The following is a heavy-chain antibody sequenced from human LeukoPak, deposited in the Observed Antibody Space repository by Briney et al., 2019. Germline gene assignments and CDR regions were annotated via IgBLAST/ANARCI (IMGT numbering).Heavy chain of an antibody. D-gene: IGHD3-10*01. CDR2: IWYDGSNK. CDR1: GFTFSSYG. Sequence: GGSLRLSCAASGFTFSSYGMHWVRQAPGKGLEWVAVIWYDGSNKYYADSVKGRFTISRDNSKNTLYLQMNSLRAEDTAVYYCAKDLWGVRAYYMDVWGKGTTVTVSS. CDR3: AKDLWGVRAYYMDV. J-gene: IGHJ6*03. V-gene: IGHV3-30*02.